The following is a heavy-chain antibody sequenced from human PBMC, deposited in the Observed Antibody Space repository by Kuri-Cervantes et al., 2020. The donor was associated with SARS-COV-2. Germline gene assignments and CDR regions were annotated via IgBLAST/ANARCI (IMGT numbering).Heavy chain of an antibody. Sequence: GGARRLSGTASGSTFGDYAMSWVRQAPGKGLAWVSYISSSSSTIYYADSVKGRFTISKDNAKNPLYLQMNSLRAEDTAVYYCARAEYSYGYEDPRSVYWGQGTLVTVSS. V-gene: IGHV3-48*01. CDR1: GSTFGDYA. CDR3: ARAEYSYGYEDPRSVY. D-gene: IGHD5-18*01. J-gene: IGHJ4*02. CDR2: ISSSSSTI.